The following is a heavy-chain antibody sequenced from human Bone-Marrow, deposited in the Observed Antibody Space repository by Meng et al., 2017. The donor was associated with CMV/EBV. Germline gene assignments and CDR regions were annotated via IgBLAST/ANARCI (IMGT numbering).Heavy chain of an antibody. CDR3: ARRGLRFLEWLLFSWFDP. J-gene: IGHJ5*02. Sequence: SETLSLTCTVSGGSISSSNYYWGWIRQPPGKGLEWIGSIYYSGSTYYNPSLKSRVTISVDTSKNQFSLKLSSVTAADTAVYYCARRGLRFLEWLLFSWFDPWGQGTLVTVSS. CDR1: GGSISSSNYY. CDR2: IYYSGST. D-gene: IGHD3-3*01. V-gene: IGHV4-39*07.